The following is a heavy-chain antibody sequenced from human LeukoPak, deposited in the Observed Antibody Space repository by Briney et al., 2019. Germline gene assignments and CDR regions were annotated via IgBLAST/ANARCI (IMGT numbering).Heavy chain of an antibody. V-gene: IGHV3-30-3*01. CDR3: ARGPSIFGVVITAFDI. CDR1: GFTFSTYA. CDR2: ISYDGSNK. Sequence: GGSLRLSCAASGFTFSTYAMHWVRQAPGKGLEWVTLISYDGSNKYYADSVKGRFTISRDNSKNTLFLQMNSLRPEDTAVYYCARGPSIFGVVITAFDIWGQGTMVTVSS. J-gene: IGHJ3*02. D-gene: IGHD3-3*01.